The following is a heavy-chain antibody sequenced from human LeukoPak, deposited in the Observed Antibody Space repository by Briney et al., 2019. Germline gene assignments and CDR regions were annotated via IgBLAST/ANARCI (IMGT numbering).Heavy chain of an antibody. CDR1: GTTISNYY. V-gene: IGHV4-59*01. J-gene: IGHJ4*02. CDR3: ARAYTSWSFDY. Sequence: PSETLSLTCTVSGTTISNYYWSWIRQPPGKGLEWIGYIFYSGSTNYNPSLKSRVTISVDTSKNQFSLKLSSVTAADTAVYYCARAYTSWSFDYWGQGTLVTVSS. CDR2: IFYSGST. D-gene: IGHD2-2*02.